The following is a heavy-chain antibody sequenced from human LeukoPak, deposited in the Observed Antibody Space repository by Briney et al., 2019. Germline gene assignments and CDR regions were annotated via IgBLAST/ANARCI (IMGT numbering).Heavy chain of an antibody. V-gene: IGHV3-48*03. CDR2: ISSSGSTI. CDR3: ASPGIEDFSNWFDP. D-gene: IGHD6-13*01. Sequence: PGGSLRLSCAASGFTFSSYEMNWVRQAPGKGLEWVSYISSSGSTIYYADSVKGRFTISRDNAKNSLYLQMNSLRAEDTAVYYCASPGIEDFSNWFDPWGQGTLVTVSS. CDR1: GFTFSSYE. J-gene: IGHJ5*02.